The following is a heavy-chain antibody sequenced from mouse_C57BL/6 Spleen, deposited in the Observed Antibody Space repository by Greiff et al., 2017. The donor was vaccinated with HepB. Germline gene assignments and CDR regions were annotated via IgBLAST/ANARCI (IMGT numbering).Heavy chain of an antibody. J-gene: IGHJ1*03. D-gene: IGHD1-1*01. CDR3: ALFITTVGGYFDV. CDR2: IDPANGNT. Sequence: EVQLQESVAELVRPGASVKLSCTASGFNIKNTYMHWVKQRPEQGLEWIGRIDPANGNTKYAPKFQGKATITADTSSNTAYLQLSSLTSEDTAIYYCALFITTVGGYFDVWGTGTTVTVSS. V-gene: IGHV14-3*01. CDR1: GFNIKNTY.